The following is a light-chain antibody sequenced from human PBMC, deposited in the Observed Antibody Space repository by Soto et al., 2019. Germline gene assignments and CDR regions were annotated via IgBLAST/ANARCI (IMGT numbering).Light chain of an antibody. V-gene: IGLV1-51*01. CDR1: RSNIGNNY. J-gene: IGLJ2*01. CDR2: DNY. CDR3: ATWDSSLSAVV. Sequence: QSVLPQPPSVSATPGQKGTISCSGSRSNIGNNYVSWYQQFPGAAPKLLIYDNYWRPSGIPDRFSASKSGTSATLGITGLQTGDEADYYCATWDSSLSAVVVGGGTKLTVL.